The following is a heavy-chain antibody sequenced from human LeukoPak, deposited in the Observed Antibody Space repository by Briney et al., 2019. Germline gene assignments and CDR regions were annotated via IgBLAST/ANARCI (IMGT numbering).Heavy chain of an antibody. CDR1: GGSISSSSYY. J-gene: IGHJ4*02. Sequence: SETLSLTCTVSGGSISSSSYYWGWIRQPPGKGLEWIGSIYYSGSTYYNPSLKSRVTISVDTSKNQFSLNLSSVTAADTAVYYCARHGPGRVVHDYWGQGTLVTVSS. V-gene: IGHV4-39*01. CDR3: ARHGPGRVVHDY. D-gene: IGHD3-3*01. CDR2: IYYSGST.